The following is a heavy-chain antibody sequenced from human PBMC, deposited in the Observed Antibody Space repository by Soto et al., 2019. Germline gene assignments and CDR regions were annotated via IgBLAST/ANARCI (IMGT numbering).Heavy chain of an antibody. Sequence: PSETLSLTCTVSGASITGSFFGSWIRQPAGKGLEWIGRFSLSGTTNYNPSLRSRVTMSADVSKNQFSLRLTSVTAADTALYYCARGMTPPGAPAWYYFDSWGQGTLVTVSS. CDR2: FSLSGTT. CDR1: GASITGSFF. D-gene: IGHD2-8*02. V-gene: IGHV4-4*07. CDR3: ARGMTPPGAPAWYYFDS. J-gene: IGHJ4*02.